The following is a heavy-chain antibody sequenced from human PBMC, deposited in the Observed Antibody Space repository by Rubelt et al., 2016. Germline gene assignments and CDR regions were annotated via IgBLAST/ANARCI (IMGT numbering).Heavy chain of an antibody. J-gene: IGHJ2*01. Sequence: QVQLVQSGAEVKKPGVSVKVSCKASGYTFTSYAMNWVRPAPGQGLEWMGWINTNPGNPTYAQGFTGRFVCSLETSVSTSYLQSSSLKAGDTAVYYCARGLDLHYWNVDVWGRGTLVAVS. CDR3: ARGLDLHYWNVDV. D-gene: IGHD3/OR15-3a*01. CDR2: INTNPGNP. CDR1: GYTFTSYA. V-gene: IGHV7-4-1*02.